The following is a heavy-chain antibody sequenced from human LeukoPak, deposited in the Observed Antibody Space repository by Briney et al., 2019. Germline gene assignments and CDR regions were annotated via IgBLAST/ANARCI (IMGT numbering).Heavy chain of an antibody. CDR1: GFTFSSYG. V-gene: IGHV3-30*02. CDR3: AKDGSGYSYSDY. CDR2: IRSDGNNK. J-gene: IGHJ4*02. D-gene: IGHD5-18*01. Sequence: PGGSLRLSCAASGFTFSSYGMHWVRQAPGKGLEWVAFIRSDGNNKYYADSVKGRFTISRDNSKNTLYLQMNSLRSEDTVVYYCAKDGSGYSYSDYWGQGTLVTVSS.